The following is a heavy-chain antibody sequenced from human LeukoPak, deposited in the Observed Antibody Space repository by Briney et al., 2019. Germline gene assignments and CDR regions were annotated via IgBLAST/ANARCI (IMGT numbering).Heavy chain of an antibody. Sequence: SETLSLTCAVYGGSFSGYYWSWIRQPPGKGLEWIGEINHSGSTNYNPSLKSRVTISVDTSKNQFSLKLSSVTAADTAVYYCARHSRASIYCSGGSCYQNFDYWGQGTLVTVSS. V-gene: IGHV4-34*01. CDR1: GGSFSGYY. CDR2: INHSGST. J-gene: IGHJ4*02. CDR3: ARHSRASIYCSGGSCYQNFDY. D-gene: IGHD2-15*01.